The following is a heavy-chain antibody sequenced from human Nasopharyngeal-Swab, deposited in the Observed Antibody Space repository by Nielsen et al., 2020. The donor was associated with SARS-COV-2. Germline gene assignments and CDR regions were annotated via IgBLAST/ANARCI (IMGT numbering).Heavy chain of an antibody. V-gene: IGHV3-21*01. CDR2: ISSSSSYI. CDR1: GFTFSSYS. CDR3: ARASMGGAFDI. Sequence: GESLKISCAASGFTFSSYSMNWVRQAPGKGLEWVSSISSSSSYIYYADSVKGRFTTSRDNANNSLYLQMNSLRAEDTAVYYCARASMGGAFDIWGQGTMVTVSS. J-gene: IGHJ3*02. D-gene: IGHD3-16*01.